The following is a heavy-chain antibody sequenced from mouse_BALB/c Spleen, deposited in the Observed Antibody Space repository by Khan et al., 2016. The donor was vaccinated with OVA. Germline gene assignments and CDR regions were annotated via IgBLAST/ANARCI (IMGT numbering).Heavy chain of an antibody. CDR2: ISSAGCYT. CDR3: DSRGYGEGCFAY. Sequence: EVELVESGGDLVKPGGSLKLSCAASGFTFCNYDMSLVRQTPYKRLWWIATISSAGCYTYFPDSVKGRFTISRDNAKNTLYLQLSSLTSEDTAMYFCDSRGYGEGCFAYWGQVTLVTVAA. D-gene: IGHD2-2*01. J-gene: IGHJ3*01. V-gene: IGHV5-6*01. CDR1: GFTFCNYD.